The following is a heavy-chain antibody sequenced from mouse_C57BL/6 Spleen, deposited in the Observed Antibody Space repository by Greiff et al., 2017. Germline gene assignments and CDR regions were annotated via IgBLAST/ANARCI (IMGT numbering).Heavy chain of an antibody. CDR2: IDPSDSYT. CDR1: GYTFTSYW. V-gene: IGHV1-69*01. CDR3: ARGGTTLRDAMDY. Sequence: QVQLQQPGAELVMPGASVKLSCKASGYTFTSYWMHWVKQRPGQGLEWIGEIDPSDSYTNYHQKFKGKSTLTVDKSSRTAYMQLRSLLSEDSAADYCARGGTTLRDAMDYWGQGTSVTVSS. J-gene: IGHJ4*01. D-gene: IGHD1-1*01.